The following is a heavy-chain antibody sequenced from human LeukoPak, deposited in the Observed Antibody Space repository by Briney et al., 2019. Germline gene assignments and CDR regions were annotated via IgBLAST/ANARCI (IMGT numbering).Heavy chain of an antibody. J-gene: IGHJ4*02. Sequence: GGSLRLSCAASGFTFSSYSMNWVRQAPGKGLEWVSSISSSSSYIYYADSVKGRFTISRDNAKNSLYLQMNSLRAEDTAVYYCAKLPPAVAGTVYYFDYWGQGTLVTVSS. CDR3: AKLPPAVAGTVYYFDY. V-gene: IGHV3-21*04. CDR2: ISSSSSYI. CDR1: GFTFSSYS. D-gene: IGHD6-19*01.